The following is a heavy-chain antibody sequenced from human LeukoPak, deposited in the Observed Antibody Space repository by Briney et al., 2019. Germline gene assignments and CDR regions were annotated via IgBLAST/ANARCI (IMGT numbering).Heavy chain of an antibody. CDR1: GGSFSGYY. CDR3: ARDPHYYDSSGYGY. Sequence: PSETLSLTCAVYGGSFSGYYWSWIRQPPGKGLEWIGEINHSGSTNYNPSLKSRVTISVDTSKNQFSLKLSSVTAADTAVYYCARDPHYYDSSGYGYWGQGTLVTVSS. D-gene: IGHD3-22*01. V-gene: IGHV4-34*01. CDR2: INHSGST. J-gene: IGHJ4*02.